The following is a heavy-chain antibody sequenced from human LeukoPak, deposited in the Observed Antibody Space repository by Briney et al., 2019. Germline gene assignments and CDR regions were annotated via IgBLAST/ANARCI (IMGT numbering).Heavy chain of an antibody. CDR1: GFTFSAYE. CDR2: MAYDGSNK. J-gene: IGHJ3*02. V-gene: IGHV3-30*04. D-gene: IGHD3-22*01. CDR3: ARPPSDSYDSSGYYYEDAFDI. Sequence: GGSLTLSWAASGFTFSAYEMNWVRQATGKGLVGEAFMAYDGSNKYCADSVKRRFTISRGSYKNTLYLQMNSLRAEHTAVYYCARPPSDSYDSSGYYYEDAFDIWGQGTMVTVSS.